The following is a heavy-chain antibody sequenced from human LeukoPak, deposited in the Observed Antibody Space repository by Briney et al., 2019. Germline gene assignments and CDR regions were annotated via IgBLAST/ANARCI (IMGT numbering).Heavy chain of an antibody. J-gene: IGHJ4*02. CDR2: ISYDGSNK. V-gene: IGHV3-30*18. CDR3: VKDLYYYGSGSYYAFDY. CDR1: GFTFSSYG. Sequence: GRSLRLSCAASGFTFSSYGMHWVRQAPGKGLEWVAVISYDGSNKYYADSVKGRFTISSDNSKNTLYLQMNSLRAEDTAVYYCVKDLYYYGSGSYYAFDYWGQGTLVTVSS. D-gene: IGHD3-10*01.